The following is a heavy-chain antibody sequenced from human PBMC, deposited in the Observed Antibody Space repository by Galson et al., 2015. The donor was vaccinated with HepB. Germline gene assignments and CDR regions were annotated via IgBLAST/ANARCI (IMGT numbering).Heavy chain of an antibody. V-gene: IGHV3-21*01. CDR2: ISSSSSFI. D-gene: IGHD1-26*01. CDR3: ARDLHKYSGSSAADY. J-gene: IGHJ4*02. Sequence: SLRLSCAASGFTFSSYSMHWVRQAPGKGLEWVSSISSSSSFIYYADSVKGRFTISRDNAKNSLYLQMNSLRAEDTAVYYCARDLHKYSGSSAADYWGQGTLVTVSS. CDR1: GFTFSSYS.